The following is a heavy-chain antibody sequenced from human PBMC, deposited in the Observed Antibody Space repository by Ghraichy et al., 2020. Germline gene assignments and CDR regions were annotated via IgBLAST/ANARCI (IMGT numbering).Heavy chain of an antibody. CDR1: GFTFSSYA. CDR3: AKCKAGVTIFGVVNYYYYGMDV. Sequence: GGSLRLSCAASGFTFSSYAMSWVRQAPGKGLEWVSAISGSGGSTYYADSVKGRFTISRDNSKNTLYLQMNSLRAEDTAVYYCAKCKAGVTIFGVVNYYYYGMDVWGQGTTVTVSS. V-gene: IGHV3-23*01. CDR2: ISGSGGST. J-gene: IGHJ6*02. D-gene: IGHD3-3*01.